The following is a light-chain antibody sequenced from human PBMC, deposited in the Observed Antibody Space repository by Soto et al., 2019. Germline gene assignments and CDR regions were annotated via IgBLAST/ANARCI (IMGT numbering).Light chain of an antibody. J-gene: IGLJ2*01. CDR2: DVS. CDR3: SSYTSSSVV. CDR1: SSDGGGYNY. Sequence: QSALTQPASVSGSPGQSITISCTGTSSDGGGYNYVSWYQQHPGKAPKLMIYDVSNRPSGVSNRFSGSKSGNTASLTISGRQAEDEADYYCSSYTSSSVVFGGGTKVTVL. V-gene: IGLV2-14*01.